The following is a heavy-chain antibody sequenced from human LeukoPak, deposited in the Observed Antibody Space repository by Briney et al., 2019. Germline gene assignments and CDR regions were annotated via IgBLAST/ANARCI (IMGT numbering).Heavy chain of an antibody. J-gene: IGHJ4*02. D-gene: IGHD1-26*01. CDR3: ARVIGGWEQLGFDY. CDR2: INRDGSST. CDR1: GFAFCSYW. V-gene: IGHV3-74*01. Sequence: GGSLRLSCAASGFAFCSYWMHWVRPVPGKGLGWVLRINRDGSSTSYADYVKGRLTISRDNAKNTLYLQMNSLRAEDTAVYYCARVIGGWEQLGFDYWGQGTLVTVSS.